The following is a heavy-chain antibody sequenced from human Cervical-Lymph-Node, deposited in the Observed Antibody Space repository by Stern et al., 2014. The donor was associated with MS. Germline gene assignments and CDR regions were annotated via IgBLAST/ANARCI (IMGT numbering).Heavy chain of an antibody. Sequence: VQLVESGGGVVQPGRSLRLSCAASGFTFSSYGMHWVRQAPGKGLEWVAVIWNDGSNQYYADSVKGRVTISRDNSKNTLYLQMNSLRAEDTAVYYCAREGGNTAEYFQHWGLGTLVIVSS. CDR1: GFTFSSYG. J-gene: IGHJ1*01. V-gene: IGHV3-33*01. D-gene: IGHD4-23*01. CDR2: IWNDGSNQ. CDR3: AREGGNTAEYFQH.